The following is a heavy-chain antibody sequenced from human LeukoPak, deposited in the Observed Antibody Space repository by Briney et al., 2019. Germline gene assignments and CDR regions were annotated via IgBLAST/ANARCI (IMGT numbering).Heavy chain of an antibody. D-gene: IGHD3-10*02. CDR3: AELGITMIGGV. Sequence: GGSLRLSCAASGFTFSSYSMNWVRQAPGKGLEWVSFISGTSSYIYYADSVKGRFTISRDNAKNSLYLQMNSLRAEDTAVYYCAELGITMIGGVWGKGTTVTISS. CDR2: ISGTSSYI. V-gene: IGHV3-21*01. J-gene: IGHJ6*04. CDR1: GFTFSSYS.